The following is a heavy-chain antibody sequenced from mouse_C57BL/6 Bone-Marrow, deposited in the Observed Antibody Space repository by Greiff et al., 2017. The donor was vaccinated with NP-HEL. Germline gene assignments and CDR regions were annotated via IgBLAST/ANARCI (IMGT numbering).Heavy chain of an antibody. Sequence: EVQLQQSGAELVRPGASVKLSCTASGFNIKDDYMHWVKQRPEQGLEWIGWIDPENGDTEYASKFQGKATITADTSSNTAYLQLSSLTSEDTAVYYGTTRSYYGNLYLFDYWGQGTTLTVSA. D-gene: IGHD2-1*01. V-gene: IGHV14-4*01. CDR2: IDPENGDT. CDR3: TTRSYYGNLYLFDY. CDR1: GFNIKDDY. J-gene: IGHJ2*01.